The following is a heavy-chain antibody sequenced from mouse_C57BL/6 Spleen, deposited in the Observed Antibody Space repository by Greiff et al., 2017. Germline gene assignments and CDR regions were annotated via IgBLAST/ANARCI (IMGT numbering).Heavy chain of an antibody. CDR3: ARAGGNYPYYAMDY. V-gene: IGHV1-4*01. J-gene: IGHJ4*01. CDR2: INPSSGYT. D-gene: IGHD2-1*01. Sequence: VQLQQSGAELARPGASVKMSCKASGYTFTSYTMHWVKQRPGQGLEWIGYINPSSGYTKYNQKFKDKATLTADKSSSTASMQLSSLTSEDSAVYYCARAGGNYPYYAMDYWGQGTSVTVSS. CDR1: GYTFTSYT.